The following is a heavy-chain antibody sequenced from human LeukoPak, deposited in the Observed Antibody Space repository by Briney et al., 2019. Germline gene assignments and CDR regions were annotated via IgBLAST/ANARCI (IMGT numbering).Heavy chain of an antibody. D-gene: IGHD3-22*01. V-gene: IGHV4-59*08. Sequence: ETSETLSLACTVSGGSISSYYWSWIRQPPGKGLEWIGYIYYSGSTNYNPSLKSRVTISVDTSKNQFSLKLSSVTAADTAVYYCARHPSYYDRIDYWGQGTLVTVSS. CDR1: GGSISSYY. CDR3: ARHPSYYDRIDY. CDR2: IYYSGST. J-gene: IGHJ4*02.